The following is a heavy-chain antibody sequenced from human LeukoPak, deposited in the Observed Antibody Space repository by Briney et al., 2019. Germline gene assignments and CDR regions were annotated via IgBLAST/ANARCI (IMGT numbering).Heavy chain of an antibody. CDR1: GFTFSTYA. CDR3: AKGRNIPMDV. Sequence: GGSLRPSCAASGFTFSTYAMSWVRQAPGKGLEWVLAISGGGDTTHYADSVKGRFTISRDNSKNTLYLQMNDLRAEDTAVYYCAKGRNIPMDVWGQGTTVTVSS. V-gene: IGHV3-23*01. J-gene: IGHJ6*02. CDR2: ISGGGDTT.